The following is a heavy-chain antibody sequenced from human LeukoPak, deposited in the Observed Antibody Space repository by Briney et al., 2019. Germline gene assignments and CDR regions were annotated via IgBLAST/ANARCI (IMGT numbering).Heavy chain of an antibody. D-gene: IGHD3-22*01. Sequence: PGRSLRLSRAASGFTFTNAWMSWVRQAPGKGLEWVGRIKSKTVGGTTDYAAPVKGRFTISRDDSKNTLYLQMNSLKTEDTAVYYCATDFDRMDVWGQGTTVTVSS. CDR3: ATDFDRMDV. V-gene: IGHV3-15*01. CDR1: GFTFTNAW. CDR2: IKSKTVGGTT. J-gene: IGHJ6*02.